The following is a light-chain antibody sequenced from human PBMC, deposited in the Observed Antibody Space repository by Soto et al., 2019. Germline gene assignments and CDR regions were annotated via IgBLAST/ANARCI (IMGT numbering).Light chain of an antibody. CDR1: SSDFGGYNY. CDR3: SSYTSSSTSYV. Sequence: QSALTQPASVSGSPGQSITISCTGTSSDFGGYNYVSWYQQHPGKAPKLMIYDVTNRPSGVSTHFSGSKSGNTASLTISGLQAEDEADYYCSSYTSSSTSYVFGTGTKVTVL. J-gene: IGLJ1*01. V-gene: IGLV2-14*01. CDR2: DVT.